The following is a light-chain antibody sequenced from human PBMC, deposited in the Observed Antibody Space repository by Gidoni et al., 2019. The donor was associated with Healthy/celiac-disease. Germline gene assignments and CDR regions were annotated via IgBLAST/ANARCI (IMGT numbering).Light chain of an antibody. J-gene: IGKJ5*01. Sequence: DIVMTQSPPSLPVTPGEPAAISCRSSQSLLHSNGYNYLDWYLQKPGQSPQLLIYLGSNRASGVPDRFSGSGSGTDFTLKISRVEAEDVGVYYCMQALQTPLITFGQGTRLEIK. V-gene: IGKV2-28*01. CDR3: MQALQTPLIT. CDR1: QSLLHSNGYNY. CDR2: LGS.